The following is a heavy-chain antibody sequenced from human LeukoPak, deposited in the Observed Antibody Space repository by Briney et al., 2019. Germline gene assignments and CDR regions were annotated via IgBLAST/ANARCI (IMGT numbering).Heavy chain of an antibody. CDR3: ARCKTGRTYGSLREIKGSREIDY. D-gene: IGHD1-1*01. J-gene: IGHJ4*02. CDR1: AFTFISYS. Sequence: GRSLRPSCAPVAFTFISYSMGWGRHAPGKGLGWVLSITSSGSNTNYAASVKGRSTIPRDNAKNSVYMQMNSLRVEDTAVYYCARCKTGRTYGSLREIKGSREIDYWGQGTLVAVSS. V-gene: IGHV3-21*01. CDR2: ITSSGSNT.